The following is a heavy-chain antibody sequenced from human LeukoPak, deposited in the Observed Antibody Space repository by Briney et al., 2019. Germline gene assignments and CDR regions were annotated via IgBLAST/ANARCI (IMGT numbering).Heavy chain of an antibody. CDR2: IIPIFGTA. D-gene: IGHD1-26*01. V-gene: IGHV1-69*13. Sequence: ASVKVSCKASGGTFSSYAISWVRQAPGQGLEWMGGIIPIFGTANYAQKFQGRVTITADESTSTAYMELSSLRSEDAAVYYCARVPYSGSYLTWGQGTLVTVSS. CDR3: ARVPYSGSYLT. CDR1: GGTFSSYA. J-gene: IGHJ4*02.